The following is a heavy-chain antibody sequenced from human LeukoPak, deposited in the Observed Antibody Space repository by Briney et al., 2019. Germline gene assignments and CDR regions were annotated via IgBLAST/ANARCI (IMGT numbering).Heavy chain of an antibody. V-gene: IGHV1-18*01. CDR1: GYTFINYG. Sequence: ASVKVSCKASGYTFINYGINWVRQAPGQGLEWMGWISAYNGNTNYAQSLQGRVTMTTDTSTSTVYMEMRSLITDDTAVYYCARDLDQYNGRFGGFGHDFWGQGTLVTVSS. CDR2: ISAYNGNT. CDR3: ARDLDQYNGRFGGFGHDF. J-gene: IGHJ4*02. D-gene: IGHD3-10*01.